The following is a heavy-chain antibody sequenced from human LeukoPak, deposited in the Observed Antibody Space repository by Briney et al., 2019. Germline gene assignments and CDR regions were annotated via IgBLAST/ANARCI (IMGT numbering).Heavy chain of an antibody. CDR3: ARGGVVVPFDY. V-gene: IGHV3-53*01. D-gene: IGHD3-22*01. CDR2: IYSGGST. CDR1: GFTVGSNY. J-gene: IGHJ4*02. Sequence: GGSLRLSCAASGFTVGSNYMSWVRQAPGKGLEWVSVIYSGGSTYYADSVKGRFTISRDNSKNTLYLQMNSLRAEDTAVYYCARGGVVVPFDYRGQGTLVTVSS.